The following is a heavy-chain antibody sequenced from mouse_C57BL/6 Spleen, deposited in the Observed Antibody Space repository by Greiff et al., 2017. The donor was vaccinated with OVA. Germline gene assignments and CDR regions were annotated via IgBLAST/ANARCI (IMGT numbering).Heavy chain of an antibody. J-gene: IGHJ4*01. Sequence: EVHLVESGGGLVKPGGSLKLSCAASGFTFSDYGMHWVRQAPEKGLEWVAYISSGSSTIYYADTVKGRFTISRDNAKNTLFLQMTSLRSEDTAMYYCARTYYYGSSDYAMDYWGQGTSVTVSS. CDR2: ISSGSSTI. V-gene: IGHV5-17*01. D-gene: IGHD1-1*01. CDR3: ARTYYYGSSDYAMDY. CDR1: GFTFSDYG.